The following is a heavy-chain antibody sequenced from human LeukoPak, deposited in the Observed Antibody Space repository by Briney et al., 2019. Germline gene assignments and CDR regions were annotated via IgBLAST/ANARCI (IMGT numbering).Heavy chain of an antibody. CDR1: GGSISSDKYY. CDR3: ARVVGGYGYGYGKYYMDV. Sequence: PPETLSLTCTVSGGSISSDKYYWTWIRQPAGKGLEWIGRIYTSGSTNYNPSLKSRDTISLDTSMKQFSLNLGSVTAADTAVYYCARVVGGYGYGYGKYYMDVWGKGTTVTISS. V-gene: IGHV4-61*02. CDR2: IYTSGST. J-gene: IGHJ6*03. D-gene: IGHD5-18*01.